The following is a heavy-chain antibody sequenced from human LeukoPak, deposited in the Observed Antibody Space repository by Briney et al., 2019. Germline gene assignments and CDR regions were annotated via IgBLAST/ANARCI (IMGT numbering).Heavy chain of an antibody. CDR3: AKGGYYYDSSGYYSYYFDY. D-gene: IGHD3-22*01. V-gene: IGHV3-9*01. J-gene: IGHJ4*02. CDR1: GFTFDDYA. Sequence: GRSLRLSCAASGFTFDDYAMPWVRQAPGKGLEWVSGISWNSGSIGYADSVKGRFTISRDNAKNSLYLQINSLRAEDTALYYCAKGGYYYDSSGYYSYYFDYWGQGTLVTVSS. CDR2: ISWNSGSI.